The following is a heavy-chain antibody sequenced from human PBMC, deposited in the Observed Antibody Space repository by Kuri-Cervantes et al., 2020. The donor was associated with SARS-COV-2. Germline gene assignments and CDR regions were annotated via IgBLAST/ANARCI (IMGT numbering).Heavy chain of an antibody. CDR3: ARVGPQYDPNWFDP. CDR1: GGSISSHY. Sequence: SETLSLTCTVSGGSISSHYWSWIRQPPGKGLEWIGYIYYSGSTNYNPSLKSRVTISVDTSKNQFSLKLSSVTAADTAVYYCARVGPQYDPNWFDPWGQGTLVTVSS. J-gene: IGHJ5*02. CDR2: IYYSGST. D-gene: IGHD3-3*01. V-gene: IGHV4-59*11.